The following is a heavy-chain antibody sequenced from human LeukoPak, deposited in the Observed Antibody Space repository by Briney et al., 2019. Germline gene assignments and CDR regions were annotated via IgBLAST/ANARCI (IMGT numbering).Heavy chain of an antibody. CDR1: GFTFSSYG. CDR2: IRYDGSNK. D-gene: IGHD6-19*01. CDR3: AKDLYRGYSSGWYYFDY. J-gene: IGHJ4*02. V-gene: IGHV3-30*02. Sequence: TGGSLRLSCAASGFTFSSYGMHWVRQAPGKGLEWVAFIRYDGSNKYYADSVKGRFTISRDNSKNTLYLQMNSLRAEDTAVYYCAKDLYRGYSSGWYYFDYWGQGTLVTVSS.